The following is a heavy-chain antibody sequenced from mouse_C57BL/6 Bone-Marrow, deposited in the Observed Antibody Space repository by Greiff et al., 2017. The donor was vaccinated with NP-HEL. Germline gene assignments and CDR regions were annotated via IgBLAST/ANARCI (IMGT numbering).Heavy chain of an antibody. J-gene: IGHJ1*03. D-gene: IGHD2-1*01. Sequence: QVQLQQPGTELVKPGASVKLSCKASGYTFTSYWMHWVKQRPGPGLEWIGNINPSNGGTNYNEKFKSKATLTVDKSSSTAYMQLSSLTSEDSAVYYCARSRGKRRGRYFDVWGTGTTVTVSS. CDR1: GYTFTSYW. CDR2: INPSNGGT. V-gene: IGHV1-53*01. CDR3: ARSRGKRRGRYFDV.